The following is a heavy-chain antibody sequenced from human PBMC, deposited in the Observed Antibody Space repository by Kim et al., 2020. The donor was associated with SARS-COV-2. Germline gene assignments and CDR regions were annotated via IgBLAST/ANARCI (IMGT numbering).Heavy chain of an antibody. D-gene: IGHD3-10*01. Sequence: SGPTLVNPKQTLTLTCTFSGFSLSTSGVGVGWIRQPPGKALEWLALIYWDDDKRYSPSLNSRLTITQDTSKNQVVLTMTDTDPVDTATYYCAHSLRDYHYALASLYYFAYWGQGTLVTVSS. CDR3: AHSLRDYHYALASLYYFAY. V-gene: IGHV2-5*02. CDR1: GFSLSTSGVG. J-gene: IGHJ4*02. CDR2: IYWDDDK.